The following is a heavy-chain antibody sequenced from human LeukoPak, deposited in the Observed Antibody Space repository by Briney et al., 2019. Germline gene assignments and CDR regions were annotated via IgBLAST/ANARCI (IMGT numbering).Heavy chain of an antibody. V-gene: IGHV1-8*01. CDR2: MNPNSGNA. CDR1: GNTFTSYD. D-gene: IGHD6-19*01. J-gene: IGHJ3*02. Sequence: VASVKVPCKASGNTFTSYDINWVRQATGQGLEWMGWMNPNSGNAGYAQKFQGRVTMTRNTSISTAYMELSSLRSEDTAVYYCARATVAGTGVDIWGQGTMVTVSS. CDR3: ARATVAGTGVDI.